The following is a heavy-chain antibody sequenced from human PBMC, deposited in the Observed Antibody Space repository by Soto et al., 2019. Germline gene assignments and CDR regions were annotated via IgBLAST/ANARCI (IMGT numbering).Heavy chain of an antibody. Sequence: GGSLRLSCAASGFTFSSYWMHWVRQAPGKGLVCVSRINSDGSSTSYADSVKGRFTISRDNAKNTLYLQMNSLRAEDTAVYYCARSGGAARGTTNNYYYYGMDVWGQGTTVTVSS. CDR3: ARSGGAARGTTNNYYYYGMDV. V-gene: IGHV3-74*01. CDR1: GFTFSSYW. CDR2: INSDGSST. D-gene: IGHD6-6*01. J-gene: IGHJ6*02.